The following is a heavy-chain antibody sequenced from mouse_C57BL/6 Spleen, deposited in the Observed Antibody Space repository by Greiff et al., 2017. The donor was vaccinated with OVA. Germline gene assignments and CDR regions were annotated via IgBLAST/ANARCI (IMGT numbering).Heavy chain of an antibody. CDR2: FHPYNDDT. V-gene: IGHV1-47*01. CDR3: ARRCHDGYYVLDY. D-gene: IGHD2-3*01. CDR1: GYTFTTYP. Sequence: VKLVESGAELVKPGASVKMSCKASGYTFTTYPIEWMKQNHGKSLEWIGNFHPYNDDTKYNEKFKGKATLTVEKSSSTVYLELSRLTSDDSAVYYCARRCHDGYYVLDYWGQGTTLTVSS. J-gene: IGHJ2*01.